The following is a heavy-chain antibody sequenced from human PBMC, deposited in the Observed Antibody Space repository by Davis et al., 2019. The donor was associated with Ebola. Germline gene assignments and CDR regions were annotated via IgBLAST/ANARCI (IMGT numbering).Heavy chain of an antibody. D-gene: IGHD6-13*01. V-gene: IGHV4-30-2*01. CDR2: IYHSGST. Sequence: PSETLSLTCTVSGGSISSGGYSWSWIRQPPGKGLEWIGYIYHSGSTNYNPSLKSRVTISVDTSKNQFSLKLSSVTAADTAVYYCAREGIAAAGSRLDFDYWGQGTLVTVSS. CDR1: GGSISSGGYS. J-gene: IGHJ4*02. CDR3: AREGIAAAGSRLDFDY.